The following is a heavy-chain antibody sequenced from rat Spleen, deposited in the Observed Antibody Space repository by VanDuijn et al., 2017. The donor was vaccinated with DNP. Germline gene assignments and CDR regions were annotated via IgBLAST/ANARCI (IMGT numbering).Heavy chain of an antibody. D-gene: IGHD1-6*01. CDR3: ARRKNYGLSYYFDY. J-gene: IGHJ2*01. Sequence: EVQLVESGGGLVQAGRSLKLSCAASGFTFSDYYMAWVRQAPTKGLEWVAYISYDGAGTYYGDSVKGRFTISRDNAKSSLYLQMDSLRSEDTATYYCARRKNYGLSYYFDYWGQGVMVTVSS. V-gene: IGHV5-20*01. CDR1: GFTFSDYY. CDR2: ISYDGAGT.